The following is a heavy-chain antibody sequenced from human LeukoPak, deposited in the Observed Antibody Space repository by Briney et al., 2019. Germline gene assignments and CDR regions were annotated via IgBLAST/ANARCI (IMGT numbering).Heavy chain of an antibody. D-gene: IGHD3-10*01. J-gene: IGHJ4*02. CDR1: GGTFSSYA. CDR2: IIPIFGTA. Sequence: ASVKVSCKASGGTFSSYAISWVRQAPGQGLKWMGGIIPIFGTANYAQKFQGRVTITADESTSTAYMELSSLRSEDTAVYYCARDTLDYYGSGSQRRQFDYWGQGALVTVSS. CDR3: ARDTLDYYGSGSQRRQFDY. V-gene: IGHV1-69*13.